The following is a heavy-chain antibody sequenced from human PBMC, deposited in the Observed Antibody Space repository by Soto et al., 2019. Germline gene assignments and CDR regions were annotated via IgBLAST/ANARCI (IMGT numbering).Heavy chain of an antibody. CDR1: GFSLSTSSLG. V-gene: IGHV2-5*01. D-gene: IGHD6-19*01. CDR2: IYWNADK. J-gene: IGHJ4*02. Sequence: QITLKESGPTLVRPTQTLTLTCTFSGFSLSTSSLGGVWIRQPPGKSLEWLARIYWNADKRYSQSLKARLTITKDTSNSQVVRTMTNMDPVDTATYYCAHRPSGWYLFDYWVQGTLVPVSS. CDR3: AHRPSGWYLFDY.